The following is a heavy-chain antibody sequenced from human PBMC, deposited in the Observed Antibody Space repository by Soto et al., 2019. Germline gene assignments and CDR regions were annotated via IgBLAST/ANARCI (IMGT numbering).Heavy chain of an antibody. J-gene: IGHJ5*02. V-gene: IGHV1-18*01. CDR3: ARDREYSGYDLDTWFDP. Sequence: VPLVQSGAEVKKPGASVKVSCKASGYTFTSYGISWVRQAPGQALEWMGWISAYNGNTNYAQKLQGRVTMTTDTSTSTAYMELRSLRYDDTAVYYCARDREYSGYDLDTWFDPWGQGTLVTVSS. CDR1: GYTFTSYG. D-gene: IGHD5-12*01. CDR2: ISAYNGNT.